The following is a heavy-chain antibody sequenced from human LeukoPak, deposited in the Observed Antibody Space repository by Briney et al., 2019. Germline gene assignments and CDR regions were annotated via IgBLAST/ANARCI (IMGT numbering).Heavy chain of an antibody. D-gene: IGHD7-27*01. V-gene: IGHV3-33*03. CDR3: AKRGINWGPIDY. J-gene: IGHJ4*02. CDR1: GFTFRTYG. CDR2: IYYDGSNK. Sequence: PGGSLRLSCAASGFTFRTYGMHWVRQAPGKGLEWVAIIYYDGSNKYYTDSVKGRFTISRDNSKSTLYLQMNSLRAEDTAVYYCAKRGINWGPIDYWGQGTLVTVSS.